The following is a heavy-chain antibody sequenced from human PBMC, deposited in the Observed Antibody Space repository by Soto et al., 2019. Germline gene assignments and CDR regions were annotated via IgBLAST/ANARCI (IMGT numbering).Heavy chain of an antibody. CDR3: ARKVQHGGYGPLDN. CDR1: GDSITSNAYY. CDR2: IYYTGST. V-gene: IGHV4-39*01. D-gene: IGHD5-12*01. J-gene: IGHJ4*02. Sequence: SETLSLTCTVSGDSITSNAYYWDWIRQPPGKGLEWIGSIYYTGSTYYNPSLKSRVKSRVTISVDTSKNQFSLQLGSVTAADTAVYYCARKVQHGGYGPLDNWGQGTLVTVSS.